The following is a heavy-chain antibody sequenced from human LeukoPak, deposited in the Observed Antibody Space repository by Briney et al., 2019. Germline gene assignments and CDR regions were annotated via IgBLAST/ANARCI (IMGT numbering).Heavy chain of an antibody. CDR1: GYTFTSYD. D-gene: IGHD2-21*01. J-gene: IGHJ4*02. CDR3: ARLKRSKQGDW. V-gene: IGHV1-46*03. CDR2: INPSGGST. Sequence: ASVKVSCKASGYTFTSYDINWVRQATGQGLEWMGIINPSGGSTSYAQKFQGRVTMTRDTSTSTVYMELSSLRSEDTAVDDCARLKRSKQGDWWGKGTQRPVSS.